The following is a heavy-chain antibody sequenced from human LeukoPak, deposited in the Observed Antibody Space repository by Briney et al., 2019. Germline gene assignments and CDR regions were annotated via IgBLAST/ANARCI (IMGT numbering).Heavy chain of an antibody. V-gene: IGHV4-4*02. CDR3: ARGTPSGYYYRPFQH. CDR2: IYHSGST. J-gene: IGHJ1*01. CDR1: GGSISSSNW. Sequence: PSETLSLTCAVSGGSISSSNWWSWVRQPPGKGLEWIGEIYHSGSTNYNPSLKSRVTISVDTSKNQFSLKLSSVTAADTAVYYCARGTPSGYYYRPFQHWGQGTLVTVSS. D-gene: IGHD3-22*01.